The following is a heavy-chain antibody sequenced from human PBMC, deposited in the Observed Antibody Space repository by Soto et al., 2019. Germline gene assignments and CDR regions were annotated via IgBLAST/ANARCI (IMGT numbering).Heavy chain of an antibody. V-gene: IGHV4-39*01. CDR2: VYWTGST. CDR3: PRSLYTCPILIDY. J-gene: IGHJ4*02. CDR1: GDCITTNGYY. Sequence: SETLSLPCSVSGDCITTNGYYWGWIRQHPGKGLQWIGNVYWTGSTFSHPSLTSRVFISVDTSKNEFSLRLTSVTAADTPVFYCPRSLYTCPILIDYSDPGPLGAVST.